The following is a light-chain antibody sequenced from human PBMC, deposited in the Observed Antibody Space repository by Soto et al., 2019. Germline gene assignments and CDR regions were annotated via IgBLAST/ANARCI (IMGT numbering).Light chain of an antibody. J-gene: IGKJ1*01. CDR3: QQYNSFSLWT. CDR2: EAS. Sequence: DIQMTQSASSLSASVGDRVTITCRASQGISSYLAWYQQKPGKAPKLLIYEASSLESGVPSRFSGTGSGTEFTLIISSLQPDDLATYYCQQYNSFSLWTFGQGTKVDIK. V-gene: IGKV1-5*03. CDR1: QGISSY.